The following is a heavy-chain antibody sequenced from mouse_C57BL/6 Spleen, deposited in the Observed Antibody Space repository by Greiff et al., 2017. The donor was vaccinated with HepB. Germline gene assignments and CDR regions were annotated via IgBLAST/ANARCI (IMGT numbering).Heavy chain of an antibody. Sequence: VKLQQPGAELVKPGASVKLSCKASGYTFTSYWMQWVKQRPGQGLEWIGEIDPSDSYTNYNQKFKGKATLTVDTSSSTAYMQLSSLTSEDSAVYYCAGDYWGQGTSVTVSS. V-gene: IGHV1-50*01. CDR3: AGDY. J-gene: IGHJ4*01. CDR2: IDPSDSYT. CDR1: GYTFTSYW.